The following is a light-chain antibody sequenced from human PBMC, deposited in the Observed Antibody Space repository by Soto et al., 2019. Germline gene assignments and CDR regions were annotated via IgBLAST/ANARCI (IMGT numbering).Light chain of an antibody. CDR1: QSVGST. CDR2: GAS. V-gene: IGKV3-15*01. CDR3: QQYSPSLT. Sequence: EIFMTQSPSTLSVSPGERVILSCRASQSVGSTLAWYQRKPGQAPRLLIRGASTRATGVPARFSGSGSGTEFTLTILSLQAEDFAVYYCQQYSPSLTFGGGTTLEIK. J-gene: IGKJ4*02.